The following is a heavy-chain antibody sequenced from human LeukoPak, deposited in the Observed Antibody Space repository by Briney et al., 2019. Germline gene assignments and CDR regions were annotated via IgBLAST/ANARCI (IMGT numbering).Heavy chain of an antibody. CDR3: ARYNYDFWSGYSKWFDP. J-gene: IGHJ5*02. CDR2: IYYSGST. D-gene: IGHD3-3*01. Sequence: PSETLSLTCTVSGGSISYYYWSWIRQPPGKGLEWIGYIYYSGSTNYNPSLKSRVTISVDTSKNQFSLKLSSVTAADTAVYYCARYNYDFWSGYSKWFDPWGQGTRVIVSS. CDR1: GGSISYYY. V-gene: IGHV4-59*01.